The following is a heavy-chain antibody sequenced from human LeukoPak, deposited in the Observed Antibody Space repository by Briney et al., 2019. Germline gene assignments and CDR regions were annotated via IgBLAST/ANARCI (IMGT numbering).Heavy chain of an antibody. CDR3: AREVYSSSWYGPGGPYYFDY. J-gene: IGHJ4*02. CDR2: MNPNSGNT. D-gene: IGHD6-13*01. CDR1: GYTFTSYD. V-gene: IGHV1-8*02. Sequence: ASVKVSCKASGYTFTSYDINWVRQATGQGLEWMGWMNPNSGNTGYAQKFQGRVTMTRDTSISTAYMELSRLRSDDTAVYYCAREVYSSSWYGPGGPYYFDYWGQGTLVTVSS.